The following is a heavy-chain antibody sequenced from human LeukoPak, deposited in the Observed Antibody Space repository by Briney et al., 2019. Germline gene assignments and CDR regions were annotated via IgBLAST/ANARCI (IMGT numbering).Heavy chain of an antibody. D-gene: IGHD3-10*01. CDR2: INHSGST. CDR3: AATYYYGSGSSYYGMDV. CDR1: GGSFSGYY. V-gene: IGHV4-34*01. J-gene: IGHJ6*02. Sequence: PSETLSLTCAVYGGSFSGYYWSWIRQPPGKGLEWIGEINHSGSTNYNPSLKSRVTISVDTSKNQFSLKLSSVTAADTAVYYCAATYYYGSGSSYYGMDVWGQGTTVTVSS.